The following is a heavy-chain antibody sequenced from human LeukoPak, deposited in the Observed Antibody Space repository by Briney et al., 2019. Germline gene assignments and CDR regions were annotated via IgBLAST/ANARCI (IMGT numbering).Heavy chain of an antibody. Sequence: AWVKVSCKASGYTFTSYSIIWVREPPAQGLEWMRGIIGYNGNTCYTQKLECRVNVTTDTSTSAAYRELRRLRPDETAVYYFASDGSSYRDSRYYYCMDFWGQGTTVTVSS. D-gene: IGHD4-17*01. J-gene: IGHJ6*02. CDR1: GYTFTSYS. V-gene: IGHV1-18*01. CDR3: ASDGSSYRDSRYYYCMDF. CDR2: IIGYNGNT.